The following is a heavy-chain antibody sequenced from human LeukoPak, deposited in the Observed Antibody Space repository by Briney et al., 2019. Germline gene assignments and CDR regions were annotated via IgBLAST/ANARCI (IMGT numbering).Heavy chain of an antibody. CDR3: ASSVWLALDY. CDR1: GFTFSNYW. Sequence: GGPLRLSCAASGFTFSNYWMHWVRQAPGKGLEWVAVISYDGSNKYYADSVKGRFTISRDNSKNTLYLQMNSLRAEDTAVYYCASSVWLALDYWGQGTLVTVSS. CDR2: ISYDGSNK. D-gene: IGHD6-19*01. V-gene: IGHV3-30-3*01. J-gene: IGHJ4*02.